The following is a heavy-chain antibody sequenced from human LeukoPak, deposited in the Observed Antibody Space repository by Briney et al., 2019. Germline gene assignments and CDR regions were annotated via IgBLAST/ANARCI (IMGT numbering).Heavy chain of an antibody. D-gene: IGHD3-22*01. V-gene: IGHV3-48*01. CDR2: ISGSSVSI. Sequence: TGGPLRLSCAVSGFTSSSHGMKWVRRAPGKGKKRLSYISGSSVSIYYSDYGKGQFTICRGNAKSSLYLQMSSLIAVDTAVYSCGRAPLYGYYAESFQHWGQGTLVTDSS. J-gene: IGHJ1*01. CDR1: GFTSSSHG. CDR3: GRAPLYGYYAESFQH.